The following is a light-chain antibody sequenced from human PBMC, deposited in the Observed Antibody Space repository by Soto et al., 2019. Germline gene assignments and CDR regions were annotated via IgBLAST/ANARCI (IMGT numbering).Light chain of an antibody. CDR2: GAS. V-gene: IGKV3-20*01. CDR3: QQYAGSSYT. Sequence: EIVLTQSPGTLSLSPGERATLSCRASQSVSSNYLVWYQQKPGQAPRPLIYGASTRATGIPDRSSGSGSGTDFTLTISRLEPEDFAVYYCQQYAGSSYTFGQGTKLEIK. J-gene: IGKJ2*01. CDR1: QSVSSNY.